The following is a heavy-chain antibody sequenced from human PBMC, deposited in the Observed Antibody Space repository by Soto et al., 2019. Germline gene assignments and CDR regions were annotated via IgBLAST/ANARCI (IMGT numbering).Heavy chain of an antibody. CDR3: ERGIATRPVFAFDV. D-gene: IGHD6-6*01. V-gene: IGHV2-5*01. Sequence: QYTLMESGPTLVKPTQTLTLTCSFSGFSLTTSGVGVGWIRQPPGKALEWLAHIYWSGDEHYRPSLKSRLSIMKAASKNQVVLTMTNMDPVDTATYYCERGIATRPVFAFDVWGQGTMVTVSS. J-gene: IGHJ3*01. CDR1: GFSLTTSGVG. CDR2: IYWSGDE.